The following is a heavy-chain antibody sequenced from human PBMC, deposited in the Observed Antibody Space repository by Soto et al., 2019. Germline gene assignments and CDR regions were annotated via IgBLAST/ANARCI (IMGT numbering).Heavy chain of an antibody. J-gene: IGHJ4*02. Sequence: GGSLRLSCAASGFTFSSYAMNWVRQAPGKGPEWVSGISEDGGKKYYADSVKGRFSISRDNSRSTLYLQMDSLRAEDTAVYYCARVTETDHKKFDYWGQGTLVTVSS. V-gene: IGHV3-23*01. CDR1: GFTFSSYA. CDR2: ISEDGGKK. CDR3: ARVTETDHKKFDY.